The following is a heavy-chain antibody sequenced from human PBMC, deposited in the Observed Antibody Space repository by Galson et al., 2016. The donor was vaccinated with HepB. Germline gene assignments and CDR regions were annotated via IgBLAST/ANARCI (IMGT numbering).Heavy chain of an antibody. D-gene: IGHD1-1*01. CDR3: ARQLKYFGLDV. Sequence: SVKVSCKAFGYTFTGYNLHWVRQAPGQGLEWMGWMNPTSGGATYAQKFQGRVAMTRDMSNSTAYMELTRLSPDDTAVYYCARQLKYFGLDVWGKGTTVTVSS. V-gene: IGHV1-2*02. J-gene: IGHJ6*04. CDR2: MNPTSGGA. CDR1: GYTFTGYN.